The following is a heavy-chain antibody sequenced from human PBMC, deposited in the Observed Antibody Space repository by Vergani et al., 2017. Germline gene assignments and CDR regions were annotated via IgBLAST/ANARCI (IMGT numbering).Heavy chain of an antibody. CDR3: ARDSRYCSSTSCYVGRDWFDP. CDR1: VGTFSSYT. J-gene: IGHJ5*02. D-gene: IGHD2-2*01. Sequence: QVQLVQSGAEVKKPGSSVKVSCKASVGTFSSYTISWVRQAPGQGLEWMGRINPSGGSTSYAQKFQGRVTMTRDTSTSTVYMELSSLRSEDTAVYYCARDSRYCSSTSCYVGRDWFDPWGQGTLVTVSS. CDR2: INPSGGST. V-gene: IGHV1-69*08.